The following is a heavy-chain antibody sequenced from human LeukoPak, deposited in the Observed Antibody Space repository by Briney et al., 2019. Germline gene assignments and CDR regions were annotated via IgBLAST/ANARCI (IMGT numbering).Heavy chain of an antibody. CDR2: INPSGGST. D-gene: IGHD3-10*01. Sequence: ASVKVSCKASGYTFTSYYMHWVRQAPGQGLEWMGIINPSGGSTSYAQKFQGRVTMTRDTSISTAYMELSRLRSDDTAVYYCARDPGVITMVRVLWANSNWFDPWGQGTLVTVSS. CDR1: GYTFTSYY. V-gene: IGHV1-46*01. J-gene: IGHJ5*02. CDR3: ARDPGVITMVRVLWANSNWFDP.